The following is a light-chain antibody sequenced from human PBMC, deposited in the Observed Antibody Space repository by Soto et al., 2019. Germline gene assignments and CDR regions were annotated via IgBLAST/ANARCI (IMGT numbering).Light chain of an antibody. J-gene: IGLJ2*01. V-gene: IGLV2-14*03. CDR2: DVS. Sequence: QSVLTQPASVSGSPGQSITISCTGTSSDVGGYNCVSWYQQHPGKAPQLMIYDVSSRPSGVSNRFSGSKSGTTASLTISGLRAEDEADYYCGSYTSGTTVVFGGGTKLTV. CDR1: SSDVGGYNC. CDR3: GSYTSGTTVV.